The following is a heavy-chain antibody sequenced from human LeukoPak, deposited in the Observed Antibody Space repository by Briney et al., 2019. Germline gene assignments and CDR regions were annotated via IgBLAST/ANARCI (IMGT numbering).Heavy chain of an antibody. D-gene: IGHD3-22*01. Sequence: PGGSLRLSCAASGFTFSDYYMSWIRQAPGKGLEGVSYISSSSSYTNYADSVKGRFTISRDNAKNSLYLQMNSLRAEDTAVYYCARNYYDSSALDAFDIWGQGTMVTVSS. V-gene: IGHV3-11*03. CDR2: ISSSSSYT. CDR3: ARNYYDSSALDAFDI. J-gene: IGHJ3*02. CDR1: GFTFSDYY.